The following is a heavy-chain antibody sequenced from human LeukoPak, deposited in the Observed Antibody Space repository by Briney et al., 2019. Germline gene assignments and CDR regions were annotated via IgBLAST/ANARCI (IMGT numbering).Heavy chain of an antibody. CDR2: IIPIFGTA. CDR3: ARVGAVVVPALDY. CDR1: GGTFSSYA. D-gene: IGHD2-2*01. J-gene: IGHJ4*02. V-gene: IGHV1-69*05. Sequence: ASVKVSCKASGGTFSSYAISWVRQAHGPGLEWMGGIIPIFGTANYAQKFQGRVTITTDESTSTAYMELSSLRSEDTAVYYCARVGAVVVPALDYWGQGTLVTVSS.